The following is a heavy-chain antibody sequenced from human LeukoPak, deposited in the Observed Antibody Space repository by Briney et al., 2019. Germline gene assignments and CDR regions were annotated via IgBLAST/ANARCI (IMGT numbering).Heavy chain of an antibody. CDR1: GFTFSNFW. CDR2: IKVDGSEK. V-gene: IGHV3-7*03. J-gene: IGHJ6*02. CDR3: ARENPVVPIYYYGMDV. D-gene: IGHD4-23*01. Sequence: GGSLRLSCVASGFTFSNFWMSWVRQAPGKGLEWVANIKVDGSEKYYADSVKGRFTISRDNAKNSLYLQMNSLRAEDTAVYYCARENPVVPIYYYGMDVWGQGTTVTVSS.